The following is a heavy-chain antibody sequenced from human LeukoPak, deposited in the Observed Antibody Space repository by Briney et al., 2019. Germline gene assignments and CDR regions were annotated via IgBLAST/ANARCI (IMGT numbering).Heavy chain of an antibody. D-gene: IGHD1-14*01. CDR1: GGTFSSYA. CDR2: IIPIFGTA. Sequence: TSVKVSCKASGGTFSSYAISWVRQAPGQGLEWMGRIIPIFGTANYAQKLQGRVTMTTDTSTSTAYMELRSLRSDDTAVYYCSTGDYWGQGTLVTVSS. V-gene: IGHV1-69*05. J-gene: IGHJ4*02. CDR3: STGDY.